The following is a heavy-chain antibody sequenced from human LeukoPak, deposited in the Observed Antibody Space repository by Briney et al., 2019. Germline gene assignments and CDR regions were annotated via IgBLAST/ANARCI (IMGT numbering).Heavy chain of an antibody. V-gene: IGHV4-4*07. J-gene: IGHJ4*02. D-gene: IGHD1-26*01. CDR2: ISITDGT. CDR1: GDSITSYY. Sequence: SETLSLTCTVSGDSITSYYWSWIRQPAGKGLEWIGRISITDGTSYTPSLQSRVTMSVDTSKNQFSLKLSSVTAADTAVYYCARENSGSYREFDYWGQGTLVTVSS. CDR3: ARENSGSYREFDY.